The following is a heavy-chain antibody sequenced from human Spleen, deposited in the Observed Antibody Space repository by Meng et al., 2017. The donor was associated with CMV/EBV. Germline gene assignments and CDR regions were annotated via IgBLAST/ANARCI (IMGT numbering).Heavy chain of an antibody. V-gene: IGHV3-7*01. J-gene: IGHJ4*02. CDR2: IKQDGSEK. D-gene: IGHD3-22*01. Sequence: AASGVHCSRYWMSWVRQAPGKGLEWVANIKQDGSEKYYVDSVKGRFTISRDNAKNSLYLQMNSLRAEDTAVYYCARDLHDSGGGYGYWGQGTLVTVSS. CDR3: ARDLHDSGGGYGY. CDR1: GVHCSRYW.